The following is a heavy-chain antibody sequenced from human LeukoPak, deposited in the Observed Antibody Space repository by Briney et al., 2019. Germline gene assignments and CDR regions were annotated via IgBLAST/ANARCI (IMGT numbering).Heavy chain of an antibody. CDR1: GYTFTSYA. D-gene: IGHD1-26*01. CDR2: INTNTGNT. J-gene: IGHJ4*02. V-gene: IGHV7-4-1*02. Sequence: ASVKVSCKASGYTFTSYALDWVRQAPGQGLEWMGWINTNTGNTTYAQGFTGRFVFSLDTSVSTVYLQISSLKAEDTAVYYCARFVGARTFDYWGQGTLVTVSS. CDR3: ARFVGARTFDY.